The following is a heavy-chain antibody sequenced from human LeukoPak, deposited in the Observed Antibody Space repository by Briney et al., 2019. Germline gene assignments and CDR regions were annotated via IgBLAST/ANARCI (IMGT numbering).Heavy chain of an antibody. D-gene: IGHD3-22*01. V-gene: IGHV3-30-3*01. CDR1: GFTFSSYA. J-gene: IGHJ4*02. CDR3: ARDLYYYDSSGYVDY. Sequence: GGSLRLSCAASGFTFSSYALHWVRQAPGEGLEWVAVISYDGSNKYYADSVKGRFTISRDNSKNTLSLQMNSLRAEDAAVYYCARDLYYYDSSGYVDYWGQGTLVTVSS. CDR2: ISYDGSNK.